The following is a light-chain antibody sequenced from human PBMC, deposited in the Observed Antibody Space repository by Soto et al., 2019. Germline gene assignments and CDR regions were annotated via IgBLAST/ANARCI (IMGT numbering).Light chain of an antibody. CDR1: QSVSSSY. CDR2: GAS. J-gene: IGKJ4*01. Sequence: EIVLTQSPGTLSLSPGERATLSCRASQSVSSSYLAWYQQKPGQAPRLLIYGASSRATGIPDRFSGSGSGTDFTLTISRLETEDFAVYYCHQYDSPPLTFGGGTKVEIK. CDR3: HQYDSPPLT. V-gene: IGKV3-20*01.